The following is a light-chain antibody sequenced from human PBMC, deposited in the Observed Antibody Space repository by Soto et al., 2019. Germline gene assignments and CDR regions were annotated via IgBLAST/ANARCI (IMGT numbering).Light chain of an antibody. CDR2: GAS. Sequence: EIVLTQSPGTLSLSPGERATLSCRASQSVSSSYLAWYKQKPGQAPRLLIYGASSRATGIPDRFSGSGSGTDFPLTISRLEPEDFAVYYCQQYSSSPPYTFGQGTKLEIK. V-gene: IGKV3-20*01. CDR1: QSVSSSY. CDR3: QQYSSSPPYT. J-gene: IGKJ2*01.